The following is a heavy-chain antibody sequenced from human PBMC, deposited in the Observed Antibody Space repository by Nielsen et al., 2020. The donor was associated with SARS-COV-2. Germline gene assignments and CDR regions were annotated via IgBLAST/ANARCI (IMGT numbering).Heavy chain of an antibody. J-gene: IGHJ5*02. Sequence: ASVKVSCKASGYTFTSYYMHWVRQAPGQGLEWMGIINPSGGSTSYAQKFQGRVTMTRDTSTSTVYMELSSLRSEDTAVYYCARESVEYCSGGSCSNNWFDPWGQGTLVTVSS. D-gene: IGHD2-15*01. CDR3: ARESVEYCSGGSCSNNWFDP. V-gene: IGHV1-46*01. CDR1: GYTFTSYY. CDR2: INPSGGST.